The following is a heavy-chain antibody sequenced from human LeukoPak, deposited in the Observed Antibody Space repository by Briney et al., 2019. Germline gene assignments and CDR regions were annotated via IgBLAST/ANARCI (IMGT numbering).Heavy chain of an antibody. V-gene: IGHV3-64D*06. Sequence: GGSLRLSCSASGFTFSSYAMHWVRQAPGKGLEYVSAISSNGGSTYYADSVEGRFTISRDNSKNTLYLQMSSLKAEDTAVYYCVKDDYYDSSGPDYWGQGTLVTVSS. CDR1: GFTFSSYA. J-gene: IGHJ4*02. CDR3: VKDDYYDSSGPDY. CDR2: ISSNGGST. D-gene: IGHD3-22*01.